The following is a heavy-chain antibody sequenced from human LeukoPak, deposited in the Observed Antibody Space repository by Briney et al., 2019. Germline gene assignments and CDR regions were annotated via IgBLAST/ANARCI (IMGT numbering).Heavy chain of an antibody. CDR1: GGTFSSYA. J-gene: IGHJ4*02. CDR2: IIPILGIA. V-gene: IGHV1-69*04. Sequence: SVKVSCKASGGTFSSYAISWVRQAPGQGLEWMGRIIPILGIANYAQKFQGRVTITADKSTSTAYMELSSLRSEDTAVYYCARDRIGGSYHYFDYWGQGTLVTVSS. CDR3: ARDRIGGSYHYFDY. D-gene: IGHD1-26*01.